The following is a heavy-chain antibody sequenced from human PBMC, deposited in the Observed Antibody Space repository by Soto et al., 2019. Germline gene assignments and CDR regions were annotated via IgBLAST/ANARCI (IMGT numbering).Heavy chain of an antibody. V-gene: IGHV1-18*01. CDR3: ARDPWNYVSGWFDP. CDR2: INVYNGNT. D-gene: IGHD1-7*01. J-gene: IGHJ5*02. CDR1: GYTFTNYG. Sequence: ASVKVSCKASGYTFTNYGISWVRQAPGQGLEWMGWINVYNGNTKYAQKVQGRVTMTTDTSTSTAYMELRSLRSDDTAVYYCARDPWNYVSGWFDPWGQGTLVTVSS.